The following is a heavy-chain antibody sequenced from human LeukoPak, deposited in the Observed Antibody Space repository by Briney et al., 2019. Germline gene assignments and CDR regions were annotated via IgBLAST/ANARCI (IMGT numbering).Heavy chain of an antibody. D-gene: IGHD2-21*02. CDR3: AIGKVGAVTLFDY. Sequence: SETLSFTCTVSGDSISSYYWSWIRQPPGKGLEWIGYIYYTGSTNYNPSLKSRVTISVDTSKNQFSLKLNSVTAADTAVYYCAIGKVGAVTLFDYWGQGTLVTVSS. J-gene: IGHJ4*02. CDR2: IYYTGST. CDR1: GDSISSYY. V-gene: IGHV4-59*01.